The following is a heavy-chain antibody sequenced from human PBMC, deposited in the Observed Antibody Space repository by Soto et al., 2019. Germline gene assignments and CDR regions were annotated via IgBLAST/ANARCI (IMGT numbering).Heavy chain of an antibody. Sequence: QVQLVQSGAEVKKPGSSVKVSCKASGGTFSSYAISWVRQSPGQGREWMGGIIPIFGTANDAQKFQGRVTIPADESSSTAYMELISLRSEDTAVYYCARVNGVGATTHYYYGMDVLGQGTTVTVSS. J-gene: IGHJ6*02. CDR1: GGTFSSYA. CDR2: IIPIFGTA. D-gene: IGHD1-26*01. V-gene: IGHV1-69*01. CDR3: ARVNGVGATTHYYYGMDV.